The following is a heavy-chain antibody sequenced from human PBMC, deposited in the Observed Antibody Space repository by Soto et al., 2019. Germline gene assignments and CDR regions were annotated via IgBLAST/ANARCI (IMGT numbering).Heavy chain of an antibody. D-gene: IGHD3-3*02. CDR3: ARDTETLGPRANDALDI. V-gene: IGHV1-3*01. CDR1: RYTFSTYT. J-gene: IGHJ3*02. Sequence: QAQLVQSGAEMKKPGASVKVSCKAARYTFSTYTMNWVRQAPGQSLEWMGWINAGSGNTKYSQNFQGRVSITRDTSASTVYMELTGLKSEDTAMYYCARDTETLGPRANDALDIWGQGTMVTVSS. CDR2: INAGSGNT.